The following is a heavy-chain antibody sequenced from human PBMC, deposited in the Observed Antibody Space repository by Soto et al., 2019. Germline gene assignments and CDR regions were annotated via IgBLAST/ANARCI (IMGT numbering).Heavy chain of an antibody. V-gene: IGHV4-30-4*01. CDR2: IYYSGST. J-gene: IGHJ4*02. CDR1: GGSISSCDYY. D-gene: IGHD3-10*01. Sequence: SSESLSLTCTVSGGSISSCDYYWSWIRQPPGKGLEWIGYIYYSGSTYYNPSLKSRVTISVDTSKNQFSLKLSSVTAADTAVYYCARAQGSGFLVSWGQGTLVTVSS. CDR3: ARAQGSGFLVS.